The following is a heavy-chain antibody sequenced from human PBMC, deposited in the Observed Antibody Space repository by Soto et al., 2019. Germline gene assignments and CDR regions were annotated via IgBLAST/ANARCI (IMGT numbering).Heavy chain of an antibody. J-gene: IGHJ3*02. Sequence: PSETLSLTCTVSGGSISSYYLSWIRQPPGKGLEWIGYIYYSGSTNYNPSLKSRVTISVDTSKNQFSLKLSSVTAADTAVYYCARVGGPSGNAFDIWGQGTMVTVSS. V-gene: IGHV4-59*01. CDR1: GGSISSYY. D-gene: IGHD6-19*01. CDR3: ARVGGPSGNAFDI. CDR2: IYYSGST.